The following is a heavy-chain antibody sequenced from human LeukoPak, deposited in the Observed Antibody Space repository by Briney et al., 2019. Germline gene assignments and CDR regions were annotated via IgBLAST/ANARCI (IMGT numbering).Heavy chain of an antibody. CDR3: ATSYYYYGMDV. V-gene: IGHV3-66*02. Sequence: GGSLRLSRAASGFTVSSNYMSWVRQAPGKGLEWVSVIYSGGSTYYADSVKGRFTISRDNSKTTLYLQMNSLRAEDTAVYYCATSYYYYGMDVWGQGTTVTVSS. J-gene: IGHJ6*02. CDR2: IYSGGST. CDR1: GFTVSSNY.